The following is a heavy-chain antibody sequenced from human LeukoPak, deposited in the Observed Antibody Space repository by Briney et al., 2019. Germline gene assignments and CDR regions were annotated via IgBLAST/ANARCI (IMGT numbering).Heavy chain of an antibody. CDR1: GGSIRTSNYY. CDR2: IYHGGST. D-gene: IGHD1-14*01. V-gene: IGHV4-39*07. Sequence: SETLSLTCTISGGSIRTSNYYWGWIRQPPGKGLELIGNIYHGGSTYYTPSLRSRVTMSVDTSKNQFSLKLNSVTAADTAVYYCARTPPGPDYRCWGQGILVTVSS. CDR3: ARTPPGPDYRC. J-gene: IGHJ4*02.